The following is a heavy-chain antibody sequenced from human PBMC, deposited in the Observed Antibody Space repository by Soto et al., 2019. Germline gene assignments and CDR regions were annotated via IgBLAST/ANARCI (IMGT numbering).Heavy chain of an antibody. Sequence: QVQLQQWGAGLLKPSETLSLTCAVYGWSFSGYYWCWIRQPPGTGLELIGEINNSGGTNYNPSHTSRIPMSLDPSKNQFSLKLSSVNAADTAVYYCASTHRSSWSPLEYWGQGTLVTVSS. J-gene: IGHJ4*02. CDR1: GWSFSGYY. CDR3: ASTHRSSWSPLEY. D-gene: IGHD6-13*01. V-gene: IGHV4-34*01. CDR2: INNSGGT.